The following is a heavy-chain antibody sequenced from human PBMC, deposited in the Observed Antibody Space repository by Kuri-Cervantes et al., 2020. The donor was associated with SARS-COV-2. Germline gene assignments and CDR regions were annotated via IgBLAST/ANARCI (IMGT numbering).Heavy chain of an antibody. J-gene: IGHJ4*02. Sequence: SETLSLTCTVSGGSISSYYWSWIRQPPGKGLEWIGYIYYSGSTNYNPSLTSRVTISVDTSQNQFSLEVNSVTAADTAVYYCAKDREVHDYGGSFDYWGQGTLVTVSS. CDR2: IYYSGST. CDR1: GGSISSYY. D-gene: IGHD4-17*01. CDR3: AKDREVHDYGGSFDY. V-gene: IGHV4-59*12.